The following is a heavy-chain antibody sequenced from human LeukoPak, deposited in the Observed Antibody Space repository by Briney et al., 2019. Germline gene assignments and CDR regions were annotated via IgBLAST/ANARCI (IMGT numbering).Heavy chain of an antibody. CDR2: ISSSSSYI. CDR3: VREGSISYYFDY. CDR1: GFTFSSYS. Sequence: EGSLRLSCAVSGFTFSSYSMNWVRQAPGKGLEWVSSISSSSSYIYYADSVKGRFTISRDNAKNSLYLQMDSLRAEDTAVYYCVREGSISYYFDYWGQGTLVTVSS. D-gene: IGHD2-2*01. V-gene: IGHV3-21*01. J-gene: IGHJ4*02.